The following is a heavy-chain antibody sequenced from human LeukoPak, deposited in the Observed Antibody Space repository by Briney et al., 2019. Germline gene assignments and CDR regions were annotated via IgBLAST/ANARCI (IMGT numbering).Heavy chain of an antibody. J-gene: IGHJ4*02. Sequence: GGSLRLSCAASGFAFSSYWMSWVRQAPGKGLEWVANIKQDGSEKYYVDSVKGRFTISRDNAKNSLYLQMNSLKTEDTAVYYCTRAKYYYDSTTFDYWGQGTLVTVSS. CDR2: IKQDGSEK. CDR3: TRAKYYYDSTTFDY. CDR1: GFAFSSYW. D-gene: IGHD3-22*01. V-gene: IGHV3-7*03.